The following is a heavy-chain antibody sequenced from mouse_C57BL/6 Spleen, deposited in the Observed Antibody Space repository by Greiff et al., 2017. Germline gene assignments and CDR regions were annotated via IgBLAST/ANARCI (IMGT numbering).Heavy chain of an antibody. CDR3: ASSPYPSYAMDY. CDR1: GYTFTSYW. Sequence: QVQLQQPGAELVKPGASVKLSCKASGYTFTSYWMNWVKQRPGQGLEWIGMIHPNSGSTNYNEKFKSKATLTVDKSSSTAYMQLSILTSEDSAVYYCASSPYPSYAMDYWGQGTSVTVST. V-gene: IGHV1-64*01. J-gene: IGHJ4*01. CDR2: IHPNSGST.